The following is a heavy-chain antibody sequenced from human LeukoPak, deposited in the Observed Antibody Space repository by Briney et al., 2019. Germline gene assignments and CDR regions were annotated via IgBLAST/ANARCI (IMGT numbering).Heavy chain of an antibody. CDR1: GFTFSSYA. V-gene: IGHV3-23*01. CDR3: SRRSSSGDLNWFDP. CDR2: ISGSGGST. D-gene: IGHD6-6*01. Sequence: WGSLRLSCAASGFTFSSYAMSWVRRAPGKGLEWVSAISGSGGSTYYADSVKGRFTISRDNSKNTLYLQMNSLRAEDTAVYYCSRRSSSGDLNWFDPWGQGTLVTVSS. J-gene: IGHJ5*02.